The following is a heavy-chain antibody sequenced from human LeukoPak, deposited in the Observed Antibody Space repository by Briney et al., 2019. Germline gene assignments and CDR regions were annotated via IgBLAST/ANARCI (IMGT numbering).Heavy chain of an antibody. J-gene: IGHJ1*01. D-gene: IGHD2-2*01. Sequence: PSETLSLTCAVSGGSISSVNWWTWVRQPPGKGLEWIGEIFHSGSTNYNPSLKSRVTISVDKSKNQFSLKLNSVTAADTAVYYCARGYCSSTICFQYFHHWGQGTLVTVSS. V-gene: IGHV4-4*02. CDR3: ARGYCSSTICFQYFHH. CDR2: IFHSGST. CDR1: GGSISSVNW.